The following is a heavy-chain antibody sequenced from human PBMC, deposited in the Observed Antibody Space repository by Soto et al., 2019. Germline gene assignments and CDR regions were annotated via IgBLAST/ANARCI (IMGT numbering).Heavy chain of an antibody. V-gene: IGHV3-30*04. CDR1: GFTFSTYA. D-gene: IGHD6-6*01. CDR3: ARGRSSSTEFDS. Sequence: GGSLRLSCIASGFTFSTYALNWVRQAPGKGLEWVATISFDGRNKHYTDSVKGRFTISRDNSKNTLYLQMTSLRPGDTAVFYCARGRSSSTEFDSWGQGTLVTVSS. CDR2: ISFDGRNK. J-gene: IGHJ4*02.